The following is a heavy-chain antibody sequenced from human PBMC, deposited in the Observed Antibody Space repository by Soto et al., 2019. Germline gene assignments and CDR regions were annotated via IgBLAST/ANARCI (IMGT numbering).Heavy chain of an antibody. CDR3: AHAYGGRSLY. V-gene: IGHV2-5*02. Sequence: QITLKESGPTLVKPTQTLTLTCTFSGFSLTTDRVGVGWIRQPPGEALEWLAVIYWDDSKTYRPSLESRLTITKDTSNNQVALTMTNMDSLHTGTYYCAHAYGGRSLYWGQGTLVTVSS. CDR1: GFSLTTDRVG. D-gene: IGHD1-26*01. CDR2: IYWDDSK. J-gene: IGHJ4*02.